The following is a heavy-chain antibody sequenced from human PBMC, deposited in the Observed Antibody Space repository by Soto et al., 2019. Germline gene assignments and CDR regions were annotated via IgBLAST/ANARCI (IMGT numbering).Heavy chain of an antibody. D-gene: IGHD6-25*01. J-gene: IGHJ5*02. Sequence: QLQLQESGSGLVKPSQTLSLTCAVPGGSISSGGYSWSWIRQPPGQGLEWIGYMYHSGSTYYNPALKSRVTISVGRSKNQFSLKMSSVTAADTGVYCCARCQRLNWFDRWGQGTLVTVSS. CDR3: ARCQRLNWFDR. V-gene: IGHV4-30-2*01. CDR2: MYHSGST. CDR1: GGSISSGGYS.